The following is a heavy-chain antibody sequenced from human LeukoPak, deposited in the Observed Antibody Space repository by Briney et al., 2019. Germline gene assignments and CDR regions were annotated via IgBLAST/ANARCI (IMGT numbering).Heavy chain of an antibody. CDR3: AKPVRASGSNSFDI. D-gene: IGHD5-12*01. CDR1: GFTFSTYA. CDR2: ISGGYTT. J-gene: IGHJ3*02. Sequence: GGSLSLSCAASGFTFSTYAMSWVRQAPGKGLEWVSAISGGYTTYYADSVKGRFTISRDNSKNTLSLQMNSLRAEDTAVYYCAKPVRASGSNSFDIWGQGTMVTVSS. V-gene: IGHV3-23*01.